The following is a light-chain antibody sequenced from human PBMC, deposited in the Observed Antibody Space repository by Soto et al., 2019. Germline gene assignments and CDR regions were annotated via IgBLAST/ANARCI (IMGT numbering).Light chain of an antibody. J-gene: IGKJ2*01. CDR3: QQYNNWPYT. CDR2: GAS. CDR1: QSVDSN. V-gene: IGKV3-15*01. Sequence: EIVMTQSPATLSVSPGERATLSCRASQSVDSNLAWYQQKPGQAPRLLIYGASTRATGIPARFSGSGSGTEFTITISSLQSEDFAVYYCQQYNNWPYTFGQGTKLEIK.